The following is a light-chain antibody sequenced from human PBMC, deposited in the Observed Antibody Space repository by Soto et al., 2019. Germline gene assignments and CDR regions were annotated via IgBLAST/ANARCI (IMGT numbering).Light chain of an antibody. CDR1: SSNIGSNT. V-gene: IGLV1-44*01. CDR2: SNV. J-gene: IGLJ3*02. Sequence: QSVLTQAPSVSGTPGQRVTISCSGSSSNIGSNTVSWYQQVPGTAPKVLIYSNVQRPSGVPDRFSGSKSGTSASLAFGGLQSEDEADYYCAAWDGSLNGWVFGGGTKLTVL. CDR3: AAWDGSLNGWV.